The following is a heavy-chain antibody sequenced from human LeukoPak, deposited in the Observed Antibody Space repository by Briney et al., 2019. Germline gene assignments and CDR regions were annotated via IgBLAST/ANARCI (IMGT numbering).Heavy chain of an antibody. CDR2: IYTSGST. CDR1: GGSISSGSYY. D-gene: IGHD3-16*02. V-gene: IGHV4-61*02. J-gene: IGHJ4*02. CDR3: ANMITFGGVIVKDY. Sequence: PSETLSLTCTVSGGSISSGSYYWSWIRQPAGKGLEWIGRIYTSGSTNYNPSLKSRVTISVDTSKNQFSLKLSSVTAADTAVYYCANMITFGGVIVKDYWGQGTLVTVSS.